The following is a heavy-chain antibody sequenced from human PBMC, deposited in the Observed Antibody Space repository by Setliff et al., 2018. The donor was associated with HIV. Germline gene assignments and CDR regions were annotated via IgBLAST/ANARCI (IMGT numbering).Heavy chain of an antibody. D-gene: IGHD3-22*01. CDR3: ARGRSRYYYDGSGYYVDY. CDR1: GGSISSGSYY. CDR2: IYYSGST. V-gene: IGHV4-31*03. J-gene: IGHJ4*02. Sequence: SETLSLTCTVSGGSISSGSYYWSWIRQHPGKGLEWIGYIYYSGSTYYNPSLKSRVTISVDTSKNQFSLKLSSVTAADTAVYYCARGRSRYYYDGSGYYVDYWGQGTLVTVSS.